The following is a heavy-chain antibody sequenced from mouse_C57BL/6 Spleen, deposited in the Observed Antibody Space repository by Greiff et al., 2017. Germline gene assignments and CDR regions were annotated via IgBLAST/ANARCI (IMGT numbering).Heavy chain of an antibody. CDR2: IDPETGGT. V-gene: IGHV1-15*01. Sequence: QVQLQQSGAELVRPGASVTLSCKASGYTFTDYEMHWVKQTPVHGLEWIGAIDPETGGTAYNQKFKGKAILTADKSSSTAYMELRSLTSEDSAVYYCTIYGSSYGYFDYWGQGTTRTVSS. CDR3: TIYGSSYGYFDY. J-gene: IGHJ2*01. CDR1: GYTFTDYE. D-gene: IGHD1-1*01.